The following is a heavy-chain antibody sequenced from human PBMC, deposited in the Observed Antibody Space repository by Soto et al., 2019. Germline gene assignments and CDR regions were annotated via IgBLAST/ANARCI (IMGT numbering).Heavy chain of an antibody. V-gene: IGHV3-23*01. Sequence: SGGSLRLSCSASGFTFSNYAMSWVRQSPGKGLEWVSGVSSTGTSPYYAGSVQGRFTISRDNSKSMFYLQMKSLRAEDTAIYYCAKARPSGGYYYVEAFDVWGQGTMVTVSS. CDR2: VSSTGTSP. CDR3: AKARPSGGYYYVEAFDV. CDR1: GFTFSNYA. D-gene: IGHD3-22*01. J-gene: IGHJ3*01.